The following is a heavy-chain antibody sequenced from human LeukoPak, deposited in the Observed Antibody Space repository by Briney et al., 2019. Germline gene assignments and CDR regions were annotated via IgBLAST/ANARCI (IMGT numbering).Heavy chain of an antibody. J-gene: IGHJ4*02. V-gene: IGHV4-59*08. D-gene: IGHD3/OR15-3a*01. Sequence: SETLSLTCTVSGGSISSYYWSWIRQPPGKGLEWIGYIYCSGSTNYNPSLKSRVTISVDTSKNQFSLKLSSVTAADTAVYYCVCWTGWNFEYWGQGTLVTVSS. CDR1: GGSISSYY. CDR2: IYCSGST. CDR3: VCWTGWNFEY.